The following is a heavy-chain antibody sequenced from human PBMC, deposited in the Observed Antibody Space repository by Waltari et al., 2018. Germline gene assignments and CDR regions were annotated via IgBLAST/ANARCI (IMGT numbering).Heavy chain of an antibody. Sequence: EVQLVQSGAEVKKPGATVKISCKVSGYTFTDYYMHWVQQAPGKGLEWMGLVDPEDGETIYAEKFQGRVTITADESTSTAYMELSSLRSEDTAVYYCARARHCGGDCSLGAFDIWGQGTMVTVSS. V-gene: IGHV1-69-2*01. J-gene: IGHJ3*02. CDR1: GYTFTDYY. D-gene: IGHD2-21*01. CDR2: VDPEDGET. CDR3: ARARHCGGDCSLGAFDI.